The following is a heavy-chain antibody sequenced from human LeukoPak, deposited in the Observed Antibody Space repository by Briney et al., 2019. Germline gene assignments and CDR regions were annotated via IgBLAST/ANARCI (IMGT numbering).Heavy chain of an antibody. D-gene: IGHD1-20*01. Sequence: SQTLSLTCAISGDSVSTASNAWYWIRQSPSRGLEWLGRTYYNSKWYIDYAVSVSGRTTINPDTSRNQLSLQLSFATPEDTAVYYRVRLNWRRKAFDVWGQGTMVTVSS. J-gene: IGHJ3*01. CDR3: VRLNWRRKAFDV. CDR2: TYYNSKWYI. V-gene: IGHV6-1*01. CDR1: GDSVSTASNA.